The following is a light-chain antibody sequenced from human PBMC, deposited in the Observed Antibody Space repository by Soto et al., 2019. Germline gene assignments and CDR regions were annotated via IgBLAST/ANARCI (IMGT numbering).Light chain of an antibody. V-gene: IGLV2-8*01. CDR2: EVT. CDR3: SSYAGSNNLGV. J-gene: IGLJ2*01. CDR1: SSDVGGYDY. Sequence: QSVLTQPPSASGSPGQSVTISCTGTSSDVGGYDYVSWYQQHPGKAPKLMIYEVTERPSGVPDRFSGSKSGNTASLTVSGLQAEDEAYYYCSSYAGSNNLGVFGGGTQLTVL.